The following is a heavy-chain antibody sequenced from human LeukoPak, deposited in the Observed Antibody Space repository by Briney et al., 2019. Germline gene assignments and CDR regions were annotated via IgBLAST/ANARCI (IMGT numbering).Heavy chain of an antibody. CDR1: GYTFTGYY. V-gene: IGHV1-2*02. D-gene: IGHD1-1*01. Sequence: GASVKVSCKASGYTFTGYYMHWVRQAPGQGLEWMGWINPNSGGTNYAQKFQGRVTMTRDTSISTAYMELSRLRSDDTAVYYCARAPYKTGTLGWFDPWGQGTLVTVSS. CDR2: INPNSGGT. J-gene: IGHJ5*02. CDR3: ARAPYKTGTLGWFDP.